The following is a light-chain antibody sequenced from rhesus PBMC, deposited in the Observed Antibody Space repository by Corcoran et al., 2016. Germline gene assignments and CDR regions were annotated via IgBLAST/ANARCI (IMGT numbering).Light chain of an antibody. J-gene: IGKJ1*01. V-gene: IGKV1-74*01. Sequence: DIQMTQSPSSLSASVGDRVTITCRASENVNNYLNWFQQKPGKAPKLLIYKASTLPSGIPSRFSGSGSGTDYTLTISSLQSEDVATYYCQHNYGTPRTFGQGTKVEIK. CDR3: QHNYGTPRT. CDR1: ENVNNY. CDR2: KAS.